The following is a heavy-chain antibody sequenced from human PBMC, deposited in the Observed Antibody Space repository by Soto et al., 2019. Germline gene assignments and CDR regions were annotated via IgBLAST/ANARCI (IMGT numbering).Heavy chain of an antibody. CDR1: EFTFSNYA. V-gene: IGHV3-23*01. D-gene: IGHD3-22*01. Sequence: GSLRLSCAASEFTFSNYAMSWVRQAPGKGLEWVSAISYGGGTTYYADSVKGRFTISRDNSKNTLYLQMNSLRAEDTAVYYCAKNPGYYYDSTGYHFDYWGQGPLVTGSS. J-gene: IGHJ4*02. CDR3: AKNPGYYYDSTGYHFDY. CDR2: ISYGGGTT.